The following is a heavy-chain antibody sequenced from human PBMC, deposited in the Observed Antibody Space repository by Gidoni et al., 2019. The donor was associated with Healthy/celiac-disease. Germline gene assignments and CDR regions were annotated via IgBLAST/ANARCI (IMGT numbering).Heavy chain of an antibody. Sequence: EVQLVESGGGLVKPGGSLSLSCAAFGFTFSNARRNWVRQAPGKGLEWVGRIKSKTDGGTTDYAAPVKGRFTISRDDSKNTLYLQMNSLKTEDTAVYYCTTDIDSSGWYLSYYFDYWGQGTLVTVSS. J-gene: IGHJ4*02. CDR2: IKSKTDGGTT. V-gene: IGHV3-15*07. CDR1: GFTFSNAR. CDR3: TTDIDSSGWYLSYYFDY. D-gene: IGHD6-19*01.